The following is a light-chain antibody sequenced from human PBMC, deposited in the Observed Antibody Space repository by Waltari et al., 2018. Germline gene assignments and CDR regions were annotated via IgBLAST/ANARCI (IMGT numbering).Light chain of an antibody. Sequence: AIRITQSPSSLSASTGDRVTITCRASQSISSYLARYQQKQGKAPKVLIYAASTLQSGVPSRFSGSGSGTDFTLTISCLQSEDFAIYYCQQYYSSPATFGQGTKVEIK. CDR3: QQYYSSPAT. CDR1: QSISSY. J-gene: IGKJ1*01. CDR2: AAS. V-gene: IGKV1-8*01.